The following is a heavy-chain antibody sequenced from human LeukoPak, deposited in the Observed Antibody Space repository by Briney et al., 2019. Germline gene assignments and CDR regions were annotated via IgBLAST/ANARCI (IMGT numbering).Heavy chain of an antibody. Sequence: GGSLRLSCAASGFTFSSYSMNWVRQAPGKGLEWVSSISSSSSYIYYADSVKGRFTISRDNAKNSLYLQMNSLRAEDPAVYYCARTIFGVVIIPYFDYWGQGTLVTVSS. J-gene: IGHJ4*02. V-gene: IGHV3-21*01. D-gene: IGHD3-3*01. CDR2: ISSSSSYI. CDR3: ARTIFGVVIIPYFDY. CDR1: GFTFSSYS.